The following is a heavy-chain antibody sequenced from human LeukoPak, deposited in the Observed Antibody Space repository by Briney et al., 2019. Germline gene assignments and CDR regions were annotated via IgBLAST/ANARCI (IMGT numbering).Heavy chain of an antibody. J-gene: IGHJ4*02. CDR2: IKSKADGETT. D-gene: IGHD3-3*01. CDR1: RFTFSNAW. Sequence: GGSLRLSCAASRFTFSNAWMNWVRQAPGKGLEWVGRIKSKADGETTDCAAPVKGRFTISRDDSNNMVYLQMNSLRAEDTAVYYCAKEKYTTRITIFGVVGSDYWGQGTLVTVSS. CDR3: AKEKYTTRITIFGVVGSDY. V-gene: IGHV3-15*01.